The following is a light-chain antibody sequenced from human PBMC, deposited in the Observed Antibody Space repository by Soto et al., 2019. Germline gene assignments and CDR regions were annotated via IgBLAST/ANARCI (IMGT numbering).Light chain of an antibody. CDR2: RDD. Sequence: QAVVTQPPSASGTPVQRAIISGSGSTSKIGRKFVHWYQQLPGLAPKLLLYRDDQRPSGVPDRFSGSKSGTSAALTISGLQSEDEADYFCSAWDESLDGFWVFGGGTKLTVL. J-gene: IGLJ3*02. CDR1: TSKIGRKF. V-gene: IGLV1-44*01. CDR3: SAWDESLDGFWV.